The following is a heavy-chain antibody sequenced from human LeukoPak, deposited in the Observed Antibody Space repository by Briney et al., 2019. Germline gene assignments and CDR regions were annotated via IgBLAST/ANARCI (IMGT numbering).Heavy chain of an antibody. J-gene: IGHJ4*02. D-gene: IGHD3-22*01. CDR1: GFTFSGSA. V-gene: IGHV3-73*01. Sequence: GGSLELSCAASGFTFSGSAIHWVRQSSGKGLEWVGQIDKQDKGYATATAYAASVKARFTISRDDSKNTAYLQMNSLKTEDTAVYYCTINYYDSSGYYYLEYWGQGTLVSVSS. CDR3: TINYYDSSGYYYLEY. CDR2: IDKQDKGYATAT.